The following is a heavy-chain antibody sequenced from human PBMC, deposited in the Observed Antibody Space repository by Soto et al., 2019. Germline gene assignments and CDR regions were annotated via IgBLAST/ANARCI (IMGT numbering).Heavy chain of an antibody. J-gene: IGHJ5*02. CDR1: GYTFTGYY. CDR3: ARDPPITMVRGVINWFDP. Sequence: ASVKVSCKASGYTFTGYYMHWVRQAPGQGLEWIGWINPNSGGTNYAQKFQGRVTMTRDTSISTAYMELSRLRSDDTAVYYCARDPPITMVRGVINWFDPWGQGTLVTVSS. V-gene: IGHV1-2*02. D-gene: IGHD3-10*01. CDR2: INPNSGGT.